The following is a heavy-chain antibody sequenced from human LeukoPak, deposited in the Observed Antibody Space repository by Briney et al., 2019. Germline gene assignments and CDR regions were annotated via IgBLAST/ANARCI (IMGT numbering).Heavy chain of an antibody. J-gene: IGHJ4*02. D-gene: IGHD2-2*01. V-gene: IGHV3-74*01. Sequence: GGSLRHSCAASGYTFTTYWIHWVRQAPGKGLVWVSLINSDGSNTGYADSVKGRFTISRDNAKNMVYLQMNSLRAEDTAVYYCTRDSSSSFDYWGQGTLVTVSS. CDR2: INSDGSNT. CDR3: TRDSSSSFDY. CDR1: GYTFTTYW.